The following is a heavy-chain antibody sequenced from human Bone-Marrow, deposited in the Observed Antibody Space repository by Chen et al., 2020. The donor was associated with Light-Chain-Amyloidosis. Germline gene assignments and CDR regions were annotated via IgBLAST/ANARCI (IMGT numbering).Heavy chain of an antibody. J-gene: IGHJ3*02. CDR3: ARDLDDAFDI. V-gene: IGHV3-53*01. CDR2: IYSGGST. Sequence: EVQLVESGGGLNKPGGSLRTSCAAPGFTVSSNYMSWGRQAPGKGLEWVSVIYSGGSTYYADSVKGRFTISRDNSKNTLYLQMNSLRAEDTAVYYCARDLDDAFDIWGQGTMVTVSS. D-gene: IGHD1-1*01. CDR1: GFTVSSNY.